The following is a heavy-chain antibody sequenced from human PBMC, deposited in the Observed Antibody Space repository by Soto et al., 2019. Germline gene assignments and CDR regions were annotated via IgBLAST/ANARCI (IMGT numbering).Heavy chain of an antibody. CDR2: TVPISGIE. D-gene: IGHD3-3*01. CDR1: GGTFIDYA. J-gene: IGHJ4*02. CDR3: NRGSEYDFWSGYL. V-gene: IGHV1-69*01. Sequence: QVQLVQSGAEVKKPGSSVRVSCEASGGTFIDYAFSWVRQAPGQGLEWMGGTVPISGIEDYAQKFQGRITITADASTNIAYMELRSLRSEDTAVYYCNRGSEYDFWSGYLWGQGTLVSVSS.